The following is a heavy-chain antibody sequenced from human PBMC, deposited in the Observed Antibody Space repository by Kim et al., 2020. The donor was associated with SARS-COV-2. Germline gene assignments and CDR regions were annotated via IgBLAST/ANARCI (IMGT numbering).Heavy chain of an antibody. Sequence: ASVKVSCKASGYTFTSYAMHWVRQAPGQRLEWMGWINAGNGNTKYSQKFQGRVTITRDTSASTAYMELSSLRSEDTAVYYCASELWFGDYIYYYYGMDVWGQGTRVTVSS. CDR2: INAGNGNT. CDR3: ASELWFGDYIYYYYGMDV. J-gene: IGHJ6*02. D-gene: IGHD3-10*01. CDR1: GYTFTSYA. V-gene: IGHV1-3*01.